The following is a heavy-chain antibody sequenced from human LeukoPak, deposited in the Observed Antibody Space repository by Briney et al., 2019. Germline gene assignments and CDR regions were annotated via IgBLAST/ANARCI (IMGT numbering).Heavy chain of an antibody. D-gene: IGHD2-2*02. CDR3: AKDSVGYCSSTSCYTPSGFDY. Sequence: GGSLRLSCAASGFTFSSYGMHWVRQAPGKGLEWVAFIRYDGSNKYYADSVKGRFTISRDNSKNTLYLQMNSLRAEDTAVYYCAKDSVGYCSSTSCYTPSGFDYWGQGTLVTVSS. CDR1: GFTFSSYG. V-gene: IGHV3-30*02. CDR2: IRYDGSNK. J-gene: IGHJ4*02.